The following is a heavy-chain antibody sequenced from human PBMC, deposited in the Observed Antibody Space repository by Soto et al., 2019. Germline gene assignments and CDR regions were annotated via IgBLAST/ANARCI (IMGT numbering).Heavy chain of an antibody. CDR2: IYYSGSY. V-gene: IGHV4-59*01. J-gene: IGHJ4*02. Sequence: SETLSLTCTVSGGFIWGWIRQSPGKGLEWIGFIYYSGSYNYNPSLESRVTMSVDTSKNQFSLRLTSVNAADTAVYYCTRGGDAYKNGHWGQGTLVTVS. D-gene: IGHD2-21*01. CDR3: TRGGDAYKNGH. CDR1: GGFI.